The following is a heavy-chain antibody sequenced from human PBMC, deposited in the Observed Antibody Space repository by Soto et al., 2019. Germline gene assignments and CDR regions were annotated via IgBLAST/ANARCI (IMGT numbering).Heavy chain of an antibody. D-gene: IGHD1-26*01. J-gene: IGHJ5*02. CDR3: ARSSGTSFICFVP. Sequence: QVQLVQSGAEVKKPGASVKVSCKASGYTFTSYGISWVRQAPGHGLEWMGWISAYNGNTNYAQKLQGRGTMTTDTSARTAFIQVTSLRSDATAVYYCARSSGTSFICFVPWGQGTPVTVSS. CDR1: GYTFTSYG. V-gene: IGHV1-18*01. CDR2: ISAYNGNT.